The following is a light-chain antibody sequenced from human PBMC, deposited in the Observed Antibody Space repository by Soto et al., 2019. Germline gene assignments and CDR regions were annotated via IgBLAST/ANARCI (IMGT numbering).Light chain of an antibody. V-gene: IGKV3-20*01. J-gene: IGKJ5*01. Sequence: EIVLTQSPGTLSLSPGERATLSCRASQSVSNSYLAWYQQKPGQAPRLLIYGASSRATGIPDRLSGSGSGTDFTLTISRLEPEDFAVYYCQQYGISLFTFGQGTRLEIK. CDR3: QQYGISLFT. CDR1: QSVSNSY. CDR2: GAS.